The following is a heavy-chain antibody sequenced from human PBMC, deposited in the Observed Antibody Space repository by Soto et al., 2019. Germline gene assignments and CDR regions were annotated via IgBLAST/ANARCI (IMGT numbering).Heavy chain of an antibody. V-gene: IGHV3-30*18. J-gene: IGHJ5*02. Sequence: QVQLVESGGGVVQPGRSLRLSCAASGFTFSSYGMHWVRQAPGKGLEWVAGISYDGSNKYYAGSVTGLFSISRDNSKNTLYLQMNSLRAEDTAVYYCEKDYGNNWFDPWGQGTLVTVSS. CDR1: GFTFSSYG. CDR3: EKDYGNNWFDP. CDR2: ISYDGSNK. D-gene: IGHD4-17*01.